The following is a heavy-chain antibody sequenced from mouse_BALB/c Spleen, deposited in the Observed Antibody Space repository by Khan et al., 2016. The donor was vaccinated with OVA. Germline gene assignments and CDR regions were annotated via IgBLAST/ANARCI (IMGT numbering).Heavy chain of an antibody. CDR2: FFPNSGGS. D-gene: IGHD1-2*01. Sequence: VRLQQSGPEVVKPGASVKISCKASGYTFTDYNMDWLKQRHGKSLEWIGYFFPNSGGSGYNQKFKTKATLTVDISSNTAYMDLRSLTSEDSAVYYGVRSGYGSFAFWGQGTLVTVSA. CDR3: VRSGYGSFAF. CDR1: GYTFTDYN. J-gene: IGHJ3*01. V-gene: IGHV1S29*02.